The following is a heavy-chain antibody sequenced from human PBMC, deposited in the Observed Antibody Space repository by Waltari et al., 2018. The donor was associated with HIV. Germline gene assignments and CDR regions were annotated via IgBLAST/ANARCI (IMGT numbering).Heavy chain of an antibody. CDR3: ASIAYCGGDCYPRGMDV. V-gene: IGHV3-66*01. CDR1: GFPGSSNY. J-gene: IGHJ6*02. CDR2: IYSGGST. D-gene: IGHD2-21*02. Sequence: EVQLVESGGGLVQPGGSLRLSCAAPGFPGSSNYMSGVRQAPGKGLEWVSVIYSGGSTYYADSVKGRFTISRDNSKNTLYLQMNSLRAEDTAVYYCASIAYCGGDCYPRGMDVWGQGTTVTVSS.